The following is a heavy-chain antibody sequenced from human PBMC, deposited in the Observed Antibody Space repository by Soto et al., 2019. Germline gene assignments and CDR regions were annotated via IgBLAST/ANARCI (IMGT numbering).Heavy chain of an antibody. CDR3: AFRRGVATIFELYYYYGMDV. Sequence: QVQLVQSGAEVKKPGSSVKVSCKASGGTFSSYAISWVRQAPGQGLEWMGGIIPIFGTANYAQKFQGRVTITADESTSTAYMELSSLRSEDTAVYYCAFRRGVATIFELYYYYGMDVWGQGTTVTVSS. D-gene: IGHD5-12*01. V-gene: IGHV1-69*01. J-gene: IGHJ6*02. CDR2: IIPIFGTA. CDR1: GGTFSSYA.